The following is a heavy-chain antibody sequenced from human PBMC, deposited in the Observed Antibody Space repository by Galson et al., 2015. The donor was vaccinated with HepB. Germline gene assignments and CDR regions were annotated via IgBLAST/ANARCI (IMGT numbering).Heavy chain of an antibody. CDR1: GGTFSSYA. Sequence: SVKVSCKASGGTFSSYAISWVRQAPGQGLEWMGRIIPILGIASYAQKFQGRVTITADKSTSTAYMELSSLRSEDTAVYYCAREGMVRGVRRYGMDVWGQGTTVTVSS. J-gene: IGHJ6*02. CDR2: IIPILGIA. CDR3: AREGMVRGVRRYGMDV. V-gene: IGHV1-69*04. D-gene: IGHD3-10*01.